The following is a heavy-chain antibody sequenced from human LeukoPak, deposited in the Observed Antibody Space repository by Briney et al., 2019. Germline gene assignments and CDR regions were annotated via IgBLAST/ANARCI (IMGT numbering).Heavy chain of an antibody. CDR1: GYTFIDYY. V-gene: IGHV1-2*06. D-gene: IGHD3-16*01. CDR2: INPSTGGT. CDR3: ATLGEDKTDTPFDY. J-gene: IGHJ4*02. Sequence: ASVKVSCKPSGYTFIDYYVHWIRQAPGQGLEWMGRINPSTGGTDFAQKFQGKVSMTRDTSISTAYMELSRLGPDDTAVYYCATLGEDKTDTPFDYWGQGTLVTVSS.